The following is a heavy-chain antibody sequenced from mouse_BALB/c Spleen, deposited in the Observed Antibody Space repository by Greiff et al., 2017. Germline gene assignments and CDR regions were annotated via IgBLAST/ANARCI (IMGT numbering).Heavy chain of an antibody. Sequence: EVQVVESGPELVKPGASVKISCKASGYSFTGYFMNWVMQSHGKSLEWIGRINPYNGDTFYNQKFKGKATLTVDKSSSTAHMELRSLASEDSAVYYCARLDYWGQGTTLTVSS. CDR3: ARLDY. CDR1: GYSFTGYF. V-gene: IGHV1-20*02. CDR2: INPYNGDT. J-gene: IGHJ2*01.